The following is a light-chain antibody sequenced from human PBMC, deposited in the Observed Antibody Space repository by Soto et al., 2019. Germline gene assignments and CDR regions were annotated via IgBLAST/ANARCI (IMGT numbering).Light chain of an antibody. V-gene: IGLV1-44*01. CDR2: SNN. CDR3: AAWDDSLNGGV. J-gene: IGLJ3*02. CDR1: SSNIGSNT. Sequence: QSVLTQPPSASGTPGQRVTISCSGSSSNIGSNTVNWYQPLPGTAPKLLIYSNNQRPSGVPDRFSGSKSGTSASLAISRLQSEDEADYYCAAWDDSLNGGVFGGGTKLTVL.